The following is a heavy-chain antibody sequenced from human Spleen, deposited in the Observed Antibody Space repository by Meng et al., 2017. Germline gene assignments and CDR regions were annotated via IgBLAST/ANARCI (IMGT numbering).Heavy chain of an antibody. CDR3: ARDSRRDGYNTDY. CDR2: ISSSSSYI. D-gene: IGHD5-24*01. J-gene: IGHJ4*02. V-gene: IGHV3-21*01. Sequence: GESLKISCAASGFTFSNAWMSWVRQAPGKGLEWVSSISSSSSYIYYADSVKGRFTISRDNAKNSLYLQMNSLRAEDTAVYYCARDSRRDGYNTDYWGQGTLVTVSS. CDR1: GFTFSNAW.